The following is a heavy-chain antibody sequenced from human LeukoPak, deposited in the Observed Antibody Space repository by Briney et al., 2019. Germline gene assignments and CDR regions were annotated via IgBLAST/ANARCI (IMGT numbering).Heavy chain of an antibody. J-gene: IGHJ1*01. CDR1: AYTFTSYY. D-gene: IGHD3-10*01. CDR2: INPSGGST. V-gene: IGHV1-46*01. Sequence: ASVKVSSTASAYTFTSYYMHWVRQAPGQGLEWKGMINPSGGSTSYAQKFQGRVTMTRDTSTSTVYMELSSLRSEDTAVYYCARVGYYGARGGFQHWGQGTLVTVSS. CDR3: ARVGYYGARGGFQH.